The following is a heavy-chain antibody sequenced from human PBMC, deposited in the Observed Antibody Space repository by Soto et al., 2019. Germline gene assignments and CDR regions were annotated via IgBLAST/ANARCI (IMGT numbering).Heavy chain of an antibody. V-gene: IGHV4-34*01. J-gene: IGHJ4*02. CDR3: SRGRPPRY. CDR2: INHSGTT. Sequence: PSETLSLTCAVYGGSFSGYYWSWIRQPPGKGLEWIGEINHSGTTHYNPSLKSRLTISIDTSKNHFSLGLTAVTAADAGTYFCSRGRPPRYWGQGTLVTVSS. CDR1: GGSFSGYY.